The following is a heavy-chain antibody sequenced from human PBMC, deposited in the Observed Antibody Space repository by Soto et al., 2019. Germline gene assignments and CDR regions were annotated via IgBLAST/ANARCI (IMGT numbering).Heavy chain of an antibody. Sequence: GGSLRLSCVASGFSFSTYGMDWVRQAPGKGLEWVAVISSDGRNKYYADSVKGRFTISRDNSKNTLFLQMNSLRAEDTAVYYCAKDLSPGSADYYFDYWGQGTLVTVSS. CDR3: AKDLSPGSADYYFDY. CDR2: ISSDGRNK. V-gene: IGHV3-30*18. CDR1: GFSFSTYG. J-gene: IGHJ4*02.